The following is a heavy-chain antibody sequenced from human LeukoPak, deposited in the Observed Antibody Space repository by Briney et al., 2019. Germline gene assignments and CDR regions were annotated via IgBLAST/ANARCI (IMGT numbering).Heavy chain of an antibody. Sequence: GSLRLSCAASGFTFSSYAMHWVRQAPGKGLEWLAVISYDGSNKYYADSVKGRFTISRDNSKNTVHLQMNSLRVEDTAVYYCARASSYSSGWYASYYYYYGMDVWGQGTTVTVSS. CDR3: ARASSYSSGWYASYYYYYGMDV. CDR2: ISYDGSNK. CDR1: GFTFSSYA. V-gene: IGHV3-30-3*01. D-gene: IGHD6-19*01. J-gene: IGHJ6*02.